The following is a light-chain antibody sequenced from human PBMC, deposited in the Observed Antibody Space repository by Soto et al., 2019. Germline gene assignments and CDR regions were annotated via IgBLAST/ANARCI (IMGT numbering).Light chain of an antibody. J-gene: IGKJ1*01. V-gene: IGKV3-15*01. CDR3: QQYDHWPRT. CDR1: QGVSSSY. CDR2: GAS. Sequence: SASQGVSSSYLAWYQQKPGQAPRLLIYGASTRATGIPARFSGSGSGTEFTLTISSLQSEDFAVYYCQQYDHWPRTFGQGTKVDIK.